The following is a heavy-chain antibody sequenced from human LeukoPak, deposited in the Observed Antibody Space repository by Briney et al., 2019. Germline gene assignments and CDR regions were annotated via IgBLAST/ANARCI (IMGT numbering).Heavy chain of an antibody. CDR1: GFTFSDHY. CDR2: TRNKANSYTT. V-gene: IGHV3-72*01. J-gene: IGHJ6*03. D-gene: IGHD3-10*01. Sequence: PGGSLRLSCAASGFTFSDHYMDWVRQAPGKGLEWVGRTRNKANSYTTEYAASVKGGFTISRDDSKNSLYLQMNSLKTEDTAVYYCAREGKRITLVRGVITPRGSYYLDVWGKGTTVTVSS. CDR3: AREGKRITLVRGVITPRGSYYLDV.